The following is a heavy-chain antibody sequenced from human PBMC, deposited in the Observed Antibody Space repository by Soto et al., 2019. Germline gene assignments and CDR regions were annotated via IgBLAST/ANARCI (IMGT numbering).Heavy chain of an antibody. V-gene: IGHV1-2*02. CDR3: ARAPSHYDFWSGYYTDYYYGMDV. CDR1: GYTFTGYY. Sequence: ASVKVSCKASGYTFTGYYMHWVRQAPGQGLEWMGWINPNSGGTNYAQKFQGRVTMTRDTSISTAYMELSRLRSDDTAVYYCARAPSHYDFWSGYYTDYYYGMDVWGQGTTVPVSS. J-gene: IGHJ6*02. D-gene: IGHD3-3*01. CDR2: INPNSGGT.